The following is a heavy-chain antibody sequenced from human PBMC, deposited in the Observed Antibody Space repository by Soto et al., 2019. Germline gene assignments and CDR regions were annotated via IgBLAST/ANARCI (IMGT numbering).Heavy chain of an antibody. D-gene: IGHD3-10*01. Sequence: QVQLVQSGVEVKKPGASVKVSCKASGYTFTNYGITWVRQAPGQGLEWMGWISPYNGNTNYAQKFQGRVTMTTDTSTSTVYMELGSLRSDDTAVYYCARESHSGRFDPWGQGILVTVSS. V-gene: IGHV1-18*01. J-gene: IGHJ5*02. CDR1: GYTFTNYG. CDR3: ARESHSGRFDP. CDR2: ISPYNGNT.